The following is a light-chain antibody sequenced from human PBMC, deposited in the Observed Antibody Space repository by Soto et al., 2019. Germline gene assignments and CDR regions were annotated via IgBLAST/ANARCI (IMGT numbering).Light chain of an antibody. J-gene: IGLJ3*02. CDR1: NIGSES. CDR3: QVWDTSSDHSWV. CDR2: DDS. V-gene: IGLV3-21*02. Sequence: SYELTQPPSVSVAPGQTARITCGGDNIGSESVHWYQQKPGQAPVLVVFDDSDRPSGIPERLSGSNSGNTATLTISRVEAGDEADYHCQVWDTSSDHSWVFGGGTKLTVL.